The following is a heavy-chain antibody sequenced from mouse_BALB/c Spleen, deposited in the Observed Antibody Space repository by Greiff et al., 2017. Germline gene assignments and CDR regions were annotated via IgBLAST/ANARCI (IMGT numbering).Heavy chain of an antibody. CDR2: IDPENGNT. CDR1: GFNIKDYY. CDR3: ALYYYGSSPDYFDD. Sequence: VQLQQSGAELVRPGALVKLSCKASGFNIKDYYMHWVKQRPEQGLEWIGWIDPENGNTIYDPKFQGKASITADTSSNTAYLQLSSLTSADTAVYYCALYYYGSSPDYFDDWGQGTTLTVSS. J-gene: IGHJ2*01. D-gene: IGHD1-1*01. V-gene: IGHV14-1*02.